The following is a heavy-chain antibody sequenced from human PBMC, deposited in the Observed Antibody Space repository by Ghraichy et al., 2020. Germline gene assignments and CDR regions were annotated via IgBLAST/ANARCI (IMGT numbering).Heavy chain of an antibody. CDR2: ISGSGGST. Sequence: GGSLRLSCAASGFTFSSYAMSWVRQAPGKGLEWVSAISGSGGSTYYADSVKGRFTISRDNSKNTLYLQMNSLRAEDTAVYYCAAAPSGFWGRIDYWGQGTLVTVSS. CDR3: AAAPSGFWGRIDY. CDR1: GFTFSSYA. D-gene: IGHD7-27*01. J-gene: IGHJ4*02. V-gene: IGHV3-23*01.